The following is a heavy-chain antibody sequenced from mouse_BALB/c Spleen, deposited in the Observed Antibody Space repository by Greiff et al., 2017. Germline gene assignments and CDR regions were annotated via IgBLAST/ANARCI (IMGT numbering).Heavy chain of an antibody. CDR3: ARGITGYFDV. CDR2: ISYDGSN. D-gene: IGHD2-4*01. CDR1: GYSITSGYY. J-gene: IGHJ1*01. V-gene: IGHV3-6*02. Sequence: EVKLQESGPGLVKPSQSLSLTCSVTGYSITSGYYWNWIRQFPGNKLEWMGYISYDGSNNYNPSLKNRISITRDTSKNQFFLKLNSVTTEDTATYYCARGITGYFDVWGAGTTVTVSS.